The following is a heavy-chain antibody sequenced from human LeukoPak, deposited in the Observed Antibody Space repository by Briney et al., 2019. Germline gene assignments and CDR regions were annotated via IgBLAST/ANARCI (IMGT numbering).Heavy chain of an antibody. CDR1: GFTFSSYA. CDR2: ISYDGSNK. V-gene: IGHV3-30-3*01. D-gene: IGHD6-13*01. Sequence: PGRPLRLSCAASGFTFSSYAMHWVRQAPGKGLEWVAVISYDGSNKYYADSVKGRFTISRDNSKNTLYLQMNSLRAEDTAVYYCARSSYSSIGWGQGTLVTVSS. CDR3: ARSSYSSIG. J-gene: IGHJ4*02.